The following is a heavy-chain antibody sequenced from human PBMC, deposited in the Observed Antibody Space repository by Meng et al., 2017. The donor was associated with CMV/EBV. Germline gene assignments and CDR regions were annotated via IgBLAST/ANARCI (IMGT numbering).Heavy chain of an antibody. Sequence: GGSLRLSCAASGFTFSSYAMSWVRQAPGKGLEWVSAISGSGGSTYYADSVKGRFTISRDNSKNTLYLQMNSLRAEDTAVYYCAKDGYCSSTGCQDYYYYGMDVWGQGTTVTVSS. D-gene: IGHD2-2*03. CDR3: AKDGYCSSTGCQDYYYYGMDV. CDR2: ISGSGGST. J-gene: IGHJ6*02. CDR1: GFTFSSYA. V-gene: IGHV3-23*01.